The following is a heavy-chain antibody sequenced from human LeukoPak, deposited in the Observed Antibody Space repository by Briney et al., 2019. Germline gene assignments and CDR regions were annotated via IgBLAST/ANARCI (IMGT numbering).Heavy chain of an antibody. CDR2: IYTSGST. CDR3: ARAYSSSWYFNWFDP. V-gene: IGHV4-4*07. J-gene: IGHJ5*02. CDR1: GGSISSYY. Sequence: SETLSLICTVSGGSISSYYWSWIRQPAGKGLEWIGRIYTSGSTNYNPSLKSRVTMSVDTSKNQFSLKLSSVTAADTAVYYCARAYSSSWYFNWFDPWGQGTLVTVSS. D-gene: IGHD6-13*01.